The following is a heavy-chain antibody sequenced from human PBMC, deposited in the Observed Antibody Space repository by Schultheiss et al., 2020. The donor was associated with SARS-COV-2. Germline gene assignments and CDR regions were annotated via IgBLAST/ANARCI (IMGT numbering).Heavy chain of an antibody. J-gene: IGHJ5*02. CDR1: GFTVSSNY. CDR3: ARRTRGYSGYDGFDP. V-gene: IGHV3-23*01. CDR2: ISGSGGST. D-gene: IGHD5-12*01. Sequence: GGSLRLSCAASGFTVSSNYMSWVRQAPGKGLEWVSAISGSGGSTYYADSVKGRFTISRDNSKNTLYLQMNSLRAEDTAVYYCARRTRGYSGYDGFDPWGQGTLVTVSS.